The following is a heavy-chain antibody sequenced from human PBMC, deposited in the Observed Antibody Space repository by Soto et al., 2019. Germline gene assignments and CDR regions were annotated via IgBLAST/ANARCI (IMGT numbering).Heavy chain of an antibody. V-gene: IGHV4-30-2*01. CDR3: ARDGYDGSYGMDV. J-gene: IGHJ6*02. Sequence: SETLSLTCAVSGGSISSGGYSCNWIRQPPGKGLEWIGYIYHSGSTYYNPSLKSRVTISVDRSKNQFSLKLSSVTAADTAVYYCARDGYDGSYGMDVWGQGTTVTVSS. CDR1: GGSISSGGYS. CDR2: IYHSGST. D-gene: IGHD1-26*01.